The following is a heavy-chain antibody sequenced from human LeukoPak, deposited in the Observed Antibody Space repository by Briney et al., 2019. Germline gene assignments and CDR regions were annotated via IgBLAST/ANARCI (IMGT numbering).Heavy chain of an antibody. CDR2: INPSGGST. V-gene: IGHV1-46*01. Sequence: ASVQVSFQASGYTFTSYYMHWVRPAPGQGLEWMGIINPSGGSTSYAQKFQGRVTMTRDMSTSTVYMELSSLRSEDTAVYYCARQSGYSSSWYEKRYNWFDPWGQGTLVTVSS. D-gene: IGHD6-13*01. CDR3: ARQSGYSSSWYEKRYNWFDP. CDR1: GYTFTSYY. J-gene: IGHJ5*02.